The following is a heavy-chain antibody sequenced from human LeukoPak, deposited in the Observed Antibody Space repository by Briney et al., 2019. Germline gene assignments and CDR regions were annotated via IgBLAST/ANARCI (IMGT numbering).Heavy chain of an antibody. D-gene: IGHD3-22*01. CDR3: ARDPGYYDSSGYSFDY. Sequence: PSETLSLTCTVSGGSISSSSYCWGWIRQPPGKGLEWIGSIYYSGSTYYNPSLKSRVTISVDTSKNQFPLKLSSVTAADTAVYYCARDPGYYDSSGYSFDYWGQGTLVTVSS. J-gene: IGHJ4*02. CDR2: IYYSGST. CDR1: GGSISSSSYC. V-gene: IGHV4-39*06.